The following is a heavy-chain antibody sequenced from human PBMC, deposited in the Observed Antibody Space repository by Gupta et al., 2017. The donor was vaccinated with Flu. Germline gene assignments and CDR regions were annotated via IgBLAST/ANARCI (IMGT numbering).Heavy chain of an antibody. Sequence: QVQLQESGPGLVKPSQTLSLTCTVSGGSISSGSYYWSWIRQPAGKGLAWIGRIYTSGSTNYNPSLKSRVTISVDTSKNQFSLKLSSVTAADTAVYYCARACRGTSCYQPTGLLRGGNNLSETYNWNYFDPWGQGTLVTVSS. V-gene: IGHV4-61*02. CDR2: IYTSGST. D-gene: IGHD1-7*01. CDR3: ARACRGTSCYQPTGLLRGGNNLSETYNWNYFDP. J-gene: IGHJ5*02. CDR1: GGSISSGSYY.